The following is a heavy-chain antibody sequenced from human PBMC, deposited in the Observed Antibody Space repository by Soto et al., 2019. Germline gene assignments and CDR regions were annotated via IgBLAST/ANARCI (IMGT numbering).Heavy chain of an antibody. D-gene: IGHD2-21*01. CDR3: ARVGVVHYEFDY. CDR2: IKTDGSST. Sequence: EVQLVESGGGLVQPGGSLRLSCAASGFTFSNYWMHWVRQAPGEGLVWVSRIKTDGSSTSYADSVKGRFTISRDNAKNTMYLPMNSLRAEDTAVYYCARVGVVHYEFDYWGQGTLVTVSS. V-gene: IGHV3-74*01. J-gene: IGHJ4*02. CDR1: GFTFSNYW.